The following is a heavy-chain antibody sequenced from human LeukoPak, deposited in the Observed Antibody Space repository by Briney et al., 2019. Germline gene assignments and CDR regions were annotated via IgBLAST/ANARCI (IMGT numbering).Heavy chain of an antibody. CDR3: ARSPYCGGDCHYYYYYMDV. Sequence: SETLSLTCTVSGGSISSYYWSWIRQPPGKGLEWIGYIYYSGSTNYNPSLKSRVTISVDTSKNQFSLKLSSVTAADTAVYYCARSPYCGGDCHYYYYYMDVWGKGTTVTVSS. J-gene: IGHJ6*03. CDR1: GGSISSYY. CDR2: IYYSGST. D-gene: IGHD2-21*02. V-gene: IGHV4-59*01.